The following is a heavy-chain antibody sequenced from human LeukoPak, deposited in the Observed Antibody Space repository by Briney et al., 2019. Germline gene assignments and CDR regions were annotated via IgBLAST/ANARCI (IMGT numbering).Heavy chain of an antibody. J-gene: IGHJ2*01. D-gene: IGHD3-22*01. CDR2: ISAYNGNT. CDR1: GYTFTSYY. CDR3: ARGYYYDSSGLFDL. V-gene: IGHV1-18*04. Sequence: ASVKVSCKASGYTFTSYYMHWVRQAPGQGLEWMGWISAYNGNTNYAQKLQGRVTMTTDTSTSTAYMELRSLRSDDTAVYYCARGYYYDSSGLFDLWGRGTLVTVSS.